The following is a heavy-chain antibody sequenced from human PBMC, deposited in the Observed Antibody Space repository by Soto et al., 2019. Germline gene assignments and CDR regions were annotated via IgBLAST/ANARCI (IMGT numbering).Heavy chain of an antibody. J-gene: IGHJ6*02. Sequence: PSETQSLTSSVAGGSSSGYDGSWIRQQPGKGLEWIGYMYNTGSTVYNPSFKSRVTISVDTSKNQFSLKLNSVTAADTAVYYCARDLWGYCGTDCYPLDVWGQGTTVTVSS. CDR2: MYNTGST. V-gene: IGHV4-59*01. D-gene: IGHD2-21*02. CDR1: GGSSSGYD. CDR3: ARDLWGYCGTDCYPLDV.